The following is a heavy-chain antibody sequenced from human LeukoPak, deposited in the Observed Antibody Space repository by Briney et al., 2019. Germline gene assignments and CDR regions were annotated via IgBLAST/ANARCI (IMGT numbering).Heavy chain of an antibody. CDR1: GFTFSSYW. V-gene: IGHV3-7*01. CDR3: ARDPLLGYCSSTSCYTAGSSFVY. CDR2: IKQDGSEK. Sequence: GGSLRHSCAASGFTFSSYWMSWVRQAPGKGLEWVANIKQDGSEKYYVDSVKGRFTISRDNAKNSLYLQMNSLRAEDTAVYYCARDPLLGYCSSTSCYTAGSSFVYWGQGTLVTVSS. J-gene: IGHJ4*02. D-gene: IGHD2-2*02.